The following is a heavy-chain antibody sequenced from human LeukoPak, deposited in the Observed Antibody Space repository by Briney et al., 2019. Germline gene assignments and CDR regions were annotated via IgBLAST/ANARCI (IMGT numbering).Heavy chain of an antibody. CDR3: ARGAAYYYGSGKELYGMDV. Sequence: GGSLRLSCAASGFTFSSYAMHWVRQAPGKGLEWVAVISYDGSNKYYADSVKGRFTISRDNSKNTLYLQMNSLRAEDTAVYYCARGAAYYYGSGKELYGMDVWGQGTTVTVSS. V-gene: IGHV3-30-3*01. J-gene: IGHJ6*02. CDR1: GFTFSSYA. D-gene: IGHD3-10*01. CDR2: ISYDGSNK.